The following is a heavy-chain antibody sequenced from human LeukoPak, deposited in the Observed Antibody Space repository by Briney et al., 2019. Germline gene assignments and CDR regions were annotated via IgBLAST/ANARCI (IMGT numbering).Heavy chain of an antibody. V-gene: IGHV4-39*07. CDR2: IYYSGST. CDR1: SGSISSSSYY. J-gene: IGHJ4*02. Sequence: SETLSVTCTVSSGSISSSSYYWGWIRQPPGKGLEWIGSIYYSGSTYYNPSLKSRVTISVDTSKNQFSLKLSSVTAADTAVYYCARDRYSSSWFLPDYWGQGTLVTVSS. D-gene: IGHD6-13*01. CDR3: ARDRYSSSWFLPDY.